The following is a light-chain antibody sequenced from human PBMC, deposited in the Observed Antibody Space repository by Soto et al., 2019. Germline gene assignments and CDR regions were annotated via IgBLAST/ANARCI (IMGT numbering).Light chain of an antibody. CDR3: QSYDSSLGGRV. CDR2: GNI. V-gene: IGLV1-40*01. J-gene: IGLJ3*02. Sequence: QSVLTQPPSVSGAPGQRVTISCSGSSSNTGAGHDVHWYQQLPGTAPKLLIYGNINRPSGVPDRFSGSKSGTSASLAITGLQAEDEADYYCQSYDSSLGGRVFGGGTKVTVL. CDR1: SSNTGAGHD.